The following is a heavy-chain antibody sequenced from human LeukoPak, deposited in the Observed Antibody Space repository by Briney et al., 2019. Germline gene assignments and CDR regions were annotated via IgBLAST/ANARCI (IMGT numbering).Heavy chain of an antibody. J-gene: IGHJ6*02. Sequence: GRSLRLSCAASGFTFDDYAMHWVRQAPGKGLEWVSGISWNSGSIGYADSVKGRFTISRDDAKNSLYLQMNSLRAEDTALYYCAAGNALVSYFYGLDVWGQGTTVTVSS. CDR2: ISWNSGSI. CDR3: AAGNALVSYFYGLDV. V-gene: IGHV3-9*01. CDR1: GFTFDDYA. D-gene: IGHD1-14*01.